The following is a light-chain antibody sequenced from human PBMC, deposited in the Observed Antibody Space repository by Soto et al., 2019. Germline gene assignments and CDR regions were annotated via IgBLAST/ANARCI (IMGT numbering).Light chain of an antibody. CDR2: KAS. J-gene: IGKJ4*01. CDR1: ESIGSW. V-gene: IGKV1-5*03. Sequence: DIQMTQSPSTLSASVGDRVTITCRASESIGSWLAWYQQKPGKAPKLLIYKASSLESGVPSRFSGSGSGTEFPLTISSLQPDDFATSYCQQYNSYSLTFGGGTKVEIK. CDR3: QQYNSYSLT.